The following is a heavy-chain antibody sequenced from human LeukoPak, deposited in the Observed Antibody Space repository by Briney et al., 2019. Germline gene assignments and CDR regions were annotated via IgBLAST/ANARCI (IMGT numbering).Heavy chain of an antibody. V-gene: IGHV1-69*13. D-gene: IGHD3-10*01. CDR2: IIPIFGTA. J-gene: IGHJ4*02. Sequence: SVKVSCKASGGTFSGYAISWVRQAPGQGLEWMGGIIPIFGTANYAQKFQGRVTITADESTSTAYMELSSLRSEDTAVYYCARGLGMARGYYFDYWGQGTLVTVSS. CDR1: GGTFSGYA. CDR3: ARGLGMARGYYFDY.